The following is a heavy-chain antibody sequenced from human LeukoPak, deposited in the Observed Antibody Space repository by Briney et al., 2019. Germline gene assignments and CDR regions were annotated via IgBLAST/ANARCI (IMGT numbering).Heavy chain of an antibody. CDR3: ARGNTTPDY. V-gene: IGHV4-59*06. Sequence: SETLSLTCTVSGGSISSYYWSWIRQPPGKGLEWIGYIYYSGSTYYNPSLKSRVTISVDTSKNQFSLKLSSVTAADTAVYYCARGNTTPDYWGQGTLVTVSS. CDR1: GGSISSYY. CDR2: IYYSGST. J-gene: IGHJ4*02. D-gene: IGHD1-26*01.